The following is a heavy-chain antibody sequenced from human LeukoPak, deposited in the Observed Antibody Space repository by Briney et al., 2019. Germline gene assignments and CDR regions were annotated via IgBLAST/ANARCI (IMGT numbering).Heavy chain of an antibody. Sequence: AGGSLRLSCAASGFTFSSYAMSWVRQAPGKGLEWVSAISGSGGSTHYADSVKGRFTISRDNSKNTLYLQMNSLRAEDTAVYYCANHDYGGPFDYWGQGTLVTVSS. CDR1: GFTFSSYA. CDR3: ANHDYGGPFDY. CDR2: ISGSGGST. V-gene: IGHV3-23*01. J-gene: IGHJ4*02. D-gene: IGHD4-23*01.